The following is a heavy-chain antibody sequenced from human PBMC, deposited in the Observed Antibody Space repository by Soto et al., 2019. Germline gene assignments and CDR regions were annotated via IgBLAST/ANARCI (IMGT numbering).Heavy chain of an antibody. CDR2: IIPILGIA. Sequence: QVQLVQSGAEVKKPGSSVKVSCKASGGTFSSYTISWVRQAPGQGLEWMGRIIPILGIANYAQKFQGRVTITADKSTSTAYMELSSLRSEDTAVYYCARGVVVPAANYYYYGMDVWGQGTTVTVS. CDR1: GGTFSSYT. J-gene: IGHJ6*02. V-gene: IGHV1-69*02. D-gene: IGHD2-2*01. CDR3: ARGVVVPAANYYYYGMDV.